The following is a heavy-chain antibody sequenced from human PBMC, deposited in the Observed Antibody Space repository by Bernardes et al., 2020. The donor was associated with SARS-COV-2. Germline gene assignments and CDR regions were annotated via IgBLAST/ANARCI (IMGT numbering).Heavy chain of an antibody. CDR1: GGSISSYY. Sequence: SEPLSLTCTVSGGSISSYYWSWIRQPPGKGLEWIGYIYYSGSTNYNPSLKSRVTISVDTSKNQFSLKLSSVTAADTAVYYCATGRLVPAAIRHDYFDYWGQGTLVTVSS. CDR3: ATGRLVPAAIRHDYFDY. CDR2: IYYSGST. J-gene: IGHJ4*02. V-gene: IGHV4-59*08. D-gene: IGHD2-2*02.